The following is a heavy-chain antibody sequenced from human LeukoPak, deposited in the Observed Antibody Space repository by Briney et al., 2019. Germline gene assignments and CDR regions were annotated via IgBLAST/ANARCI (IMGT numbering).Heavy chain of an antibody. V-gene: IGHV1-18*01. D-gene: IGHD4-11*01. CDR2: ISAYNGNT. J-gene: IGHJ4*02. Sequence: ASVKVSCKASGYTFTSYGISWVRQAPGQGLEWMGWISAYNGNTNYAQKLQGRVTMTTDTSTSTAYMELRSLRSDDTAVYYCARDPRYSNYGEVFDYWGQGTLVTVSS. CDR1: GYTFTSYG. CDR3: ARDPRYSNYGEVFDY.